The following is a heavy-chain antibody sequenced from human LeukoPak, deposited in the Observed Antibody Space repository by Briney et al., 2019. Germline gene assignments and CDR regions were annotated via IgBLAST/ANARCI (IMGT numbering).Heavy chain of an antibody. J-gene: IGHJ6*02. Sequence: GSVKVSCKASGYIFTSYGISWVRQAPGQGLEWMGWISVYNGNTNYPQRLQGRVTMTTDTSTTTAYMELRSLRSDDTAVYYCARAGSVTTYYSMDVWGQGTTVTVSS. CDR2: ISVYNGNT. D-gene: IGHD4-17*01. CDR1: GYIFTSYG. CDR3: ARAGSVTTYYSMDV. V-gene: IGHV1-18*01.